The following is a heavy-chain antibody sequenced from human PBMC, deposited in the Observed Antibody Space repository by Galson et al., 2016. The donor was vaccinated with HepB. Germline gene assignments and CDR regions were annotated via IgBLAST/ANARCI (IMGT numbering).Heavy chain of an antibody. V-gene: IGHV1-18*04. Sequence: SCKASGYTPTSHAINWVRQAPGQGLEWMGWISAHNGNTNYAQSLQGRVTLTTETSTNTAYMELRSLRSDDTALYYCARPFGSGNYDAFDVWGQGTMVTVSS. D-gene: IGHD3-10*01. J-gene: IGHJ3*01. CDR2: ISAHNGNT. CDR3: ARPFGSGNYDAFDV. CDR1: GYTPTSHA.